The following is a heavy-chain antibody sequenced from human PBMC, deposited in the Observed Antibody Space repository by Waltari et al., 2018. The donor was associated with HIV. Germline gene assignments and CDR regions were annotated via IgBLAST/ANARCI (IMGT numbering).Heavy chain of an antibody. J-gene: IGHJ4*02. V-gene: IGHV3-7*01. Sequence: EVQLVESGGGLVQPGGSLRLSCAASGFTFSGYWMSWVRQAPGKGLEGVANIKEDGGLEYYVDSVKGRFTISRDNPKNLLFLQMNSLRVEDTAGYYCVRDGPFVDVEYWGQGTLVTVSS. CDR2: IKEDGGLE. CDR3: VRDGPFVDVEY. D-gene: IGHD5-12*01. CDR1: GFTFSGYW.